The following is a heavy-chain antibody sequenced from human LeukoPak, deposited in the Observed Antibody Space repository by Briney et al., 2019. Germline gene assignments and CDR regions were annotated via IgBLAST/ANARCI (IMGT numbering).Heavy chain of an antibody. D-gene: IGHD6-19*01. CDR3: AREGTRGWYIY. V-gene: IGHV4-39*07. J-gene: IGHJ4*02. CDR1: GGSISSYY. CDR2: IYYSGNT. Sequence: PSETLSLTCTVSGGSISSYYWGWIRQPPGKGLEWIGTIYYSGNTYYNPSLESRVTISVDTSKNQFSLKMRSVAAADTAVYYCAREGTRGWYIYWGQGILVTVSS.